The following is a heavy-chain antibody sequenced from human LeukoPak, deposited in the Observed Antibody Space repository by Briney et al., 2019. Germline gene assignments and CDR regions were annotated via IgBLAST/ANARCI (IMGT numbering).Heavy chain of an antibody. Sequence: PSETLSLTCTVSNVSISSGSHYWNWIRQPAGKGLEWIGRIYAGGRSNYNPSLRSRVTISVDTSKNQFSLKLSSVTAADTAVYYCARDPGPQDTAMGDSSSWYYYYYYMDVWGKGTTVTVSS. CDR1: NVSISSGSHY. CDR3: ARDPGPQDTAMGDSSSWYYYYYYMDV. D-gene: IGHD6-13*01. V-gene: IGHV4-61*02. J-gene: IGHJ6*03. CDR2: IYAGGRS.